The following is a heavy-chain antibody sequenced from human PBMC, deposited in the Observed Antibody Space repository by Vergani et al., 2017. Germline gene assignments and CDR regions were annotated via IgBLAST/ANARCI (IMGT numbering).Heavy chain of an antibody. Sequence: LESGGGLVQPGGSIRLSCFGSGFTFSTFNMHWVRQIPGKGLEYISGISSYGKSTNYAKSVKGRFIVTRDNSKNSLHLQMGNLRVEDTGIYYCSKDEQYTAPWERCYFHVLDVWGQGTTVSVSS. CDR2: ISSYGKST. CDR3: SKDEQYTAPWERCYFHVLDV. CDR1: GFTFSTFN. V-gene: IGHV3-64*01. D-gene: IGHD1-26*01. J-gene: IGHJ6*02.